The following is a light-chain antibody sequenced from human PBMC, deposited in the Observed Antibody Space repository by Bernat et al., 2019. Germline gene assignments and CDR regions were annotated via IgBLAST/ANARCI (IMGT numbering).Light chain of an antibody. CDR1: QSISSW. V-gene: IGKV1-5*03. CDR3: QQYKSYPWT. Sequence: DIQMTLSPSTLSASVGDRVTITCRASQSISSWLAWYQQKPGKAPKLLIYEASSLKSGVPSRFSGSGSGTEFTLTISSLQPDDFATYNCQQYKSYPWTFGQGTKVEIK. CDR2: EAS. J-gene: IGKJ1*01.